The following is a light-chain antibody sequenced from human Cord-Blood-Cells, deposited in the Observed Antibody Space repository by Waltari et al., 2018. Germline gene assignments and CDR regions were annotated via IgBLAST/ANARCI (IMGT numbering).Light chain of an antibody. J-gene: IGKJ1*01. V-gene: IGKV3-20*01. Sequence: EIVLTQSPGTLYLSPGERATISCRASERVSSSYLAWYQQKPRQAPRLLIYGASSRATGIPDRFSSSGSGTDFTLTISRLEPEDFAVYYCQQYGSSPRTFGQGTKVEIK. CDR3: QQYGSSPRT. CDR1: ERVSSSY. CDR2: GAS.